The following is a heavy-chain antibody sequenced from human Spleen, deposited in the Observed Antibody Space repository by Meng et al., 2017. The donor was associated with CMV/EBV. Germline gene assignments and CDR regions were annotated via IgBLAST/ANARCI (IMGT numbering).Heavy chain of an antibody. Sequence: GGSLRLSCAVSGFTFSNYAMHWVRQAPGKGLEWVAVISFDADSKYYADSVKGRFTISRDNSKNTLYLQMNSLRSEDTAVYYCARGNRITIFGVVIVDWFDPWGQGTLVTVSS. CDR3: ARGNRITIFGVVIVDWFDP. CDR2: ISFDADSK. CDR1: GFTFSNYA. D-gene: IGHD3-3*01. V-gene: IGHV3-30-3*01. J-gene: IGHJ5*02.